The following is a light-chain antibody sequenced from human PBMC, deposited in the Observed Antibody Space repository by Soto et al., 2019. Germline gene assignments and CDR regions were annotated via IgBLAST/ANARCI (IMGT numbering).Light chain of an antibody. J-gene: IGKJ1*01. CDR2: GAS. Sequence: EIVLTQSPGTLSLSPGERATLSCRASQSVSSSYLAWYQQKPGQAPRLLIYGASSRATGIPDMFSGSGSGTDFTLTISRLEPEDFAVYYCQQYGSSPPCTFGQGTKVEIK. CDR1: QSVSSSY. V-gene: IGKV3-20*01. CDR3: QQYGSSPPCT.